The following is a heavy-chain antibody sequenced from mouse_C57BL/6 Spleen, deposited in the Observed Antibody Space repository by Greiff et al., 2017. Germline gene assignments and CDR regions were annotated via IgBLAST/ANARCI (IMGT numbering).Heavy chain of an antibody. Sequence: QVQLQQSGPELVKPGASVKISCKASGYSFTSYYIHWVKQRPGQGLEWIGWIYPGSGNTKYNEKFKGKATLTADTSSSTAYMQLSGLTSEDSAVYYCANGNYDFGCWGQGTTLTVSS. CDR3: ANGNYDFGC. V-gene: IGHV1-66*01. CDR2: IYPGSGNT. J-gene: IGHJ2*01. CDR1: GYSFTSYY. D-gene: IGHD2-1*01.